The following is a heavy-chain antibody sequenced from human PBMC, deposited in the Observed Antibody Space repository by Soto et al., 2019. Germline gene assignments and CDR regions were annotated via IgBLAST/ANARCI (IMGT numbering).Heavy chain of an antibody. Sequence: SETLSLTCTVSGGSISSYYWSWIRQPPGKGLEWIGYIYYSGSTNYNPSLKSRVTISVDTSKNQFSLKLSSVTAADTAVYYCARGCWDCSGGSCYSGASDIWGHGTMVTVSS. V-gene: IGHV4-59*01. D-gene: IGHD2-15*01. CDR3: ARGCWDCSGGSCYSGASDI. J-gene: IGHJ3*02. CDR1: GGSISSYY. CDR2: IYYSGST.